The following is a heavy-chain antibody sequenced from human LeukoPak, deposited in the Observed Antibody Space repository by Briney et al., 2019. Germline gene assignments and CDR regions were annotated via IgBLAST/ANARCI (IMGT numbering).Heavy chain of an antibody. CDR2: FDPEDGET. D-gene: IGHD3-22*01. J-gene: IGHJ4*02. V-gene: IGHV1-24*01. Sequence: ASVKVSCKVSGYTLTELSMHWVRQAPGKGLEWMGGFDPEDGETIYAQKFQGRVTMTEDTSTDTAYMELSSLRSEDTAAYYCATLYYYDSSGYLAYVYWGQGTLVTVSS. CDR1: GYTLTELS. CDR3: ATLYYYDSSGYLAYVY.